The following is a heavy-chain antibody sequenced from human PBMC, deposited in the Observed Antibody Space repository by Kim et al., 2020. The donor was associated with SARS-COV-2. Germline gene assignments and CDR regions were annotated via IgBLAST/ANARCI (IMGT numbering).Heavy chain of an antibody. CDR1: GFTFSSYW. V-gene: IGHV3-74*01. J-gene: IGHJ6*03. Sequence: GGSLRLSCAASGFTFSSYWMHWVRQAPGKGLVWVSRINSDGSSTSYADSVKGRFTISRDNAKNTLYLQMNSLRAEDTAVYYCAREWFEYYYYMDVWGKGTTVTVSS. CDR3: AREWFEYYYYMDV. D-gene: IGHD3-10*01. CDR2: INSDGSST.